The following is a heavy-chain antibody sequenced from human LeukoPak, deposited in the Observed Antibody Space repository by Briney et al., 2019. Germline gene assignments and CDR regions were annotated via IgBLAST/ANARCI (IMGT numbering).Heavy chain of an antibody. Sequence: GGSLRLSCAASGFTFSSYGMHWVRQAPGKGLEWVAVISYDGSNKYYADSVKGRFTISRDNSKNTLYLQMNSLRAEDTAVYYCARFYYYYYYMDVWGKGTTVTVSS. V-gene: IGHV3-30*03. CDR2: ISYDGSNK. J-gene: IGHJ6*03. CDR1: GFTFSSYG. CDR3: ARFYYYYYYMDV.